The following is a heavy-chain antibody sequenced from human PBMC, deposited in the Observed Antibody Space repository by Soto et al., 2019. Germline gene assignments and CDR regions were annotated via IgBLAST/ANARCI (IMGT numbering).Heavy chain of an antibody. CDR3: AKFSPSRDGLDY. Sequence: SCKASGGTFSSYGMHWVRQAPGKGLEWVAVISYDGSNKYYADSVKGRFTISRDNSKNTLYLQMNSLRAEDTAVYYCAKFSPSRDGLDYWGQGTLVTVSS. J-gene: IGHJ4*02. CDR2: ISYDGSNK. D-gene: IGHD2-21*02. CDR1: GGTFSSYG. V-gene: IGHV3-30*18.